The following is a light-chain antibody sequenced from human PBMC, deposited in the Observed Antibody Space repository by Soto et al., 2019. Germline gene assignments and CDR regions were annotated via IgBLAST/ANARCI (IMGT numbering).Light chain of an antibody. CDR1: QTISTW. Sequence: DIQMTQSPSTLSASVGDRVTITCRASQTISTWLAWYQQKPGKAPKLLIYKASSLESGVPSRFSGSGSGTEFSLTISILQPDDFATYYCQHSITYFYTFGQGTKLEIK. CDR2: KAS. V-gene: IGKV1-5*03. J-gene: IGKJ2*01. CDR3: QHSITYFYT.